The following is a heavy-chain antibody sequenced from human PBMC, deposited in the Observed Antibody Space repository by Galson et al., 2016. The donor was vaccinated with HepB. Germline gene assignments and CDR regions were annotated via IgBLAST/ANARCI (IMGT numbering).Heavy chain of an antibody. Sequence: QSGAEVKKPGESLKISCKGSGYSFSSYWIGWVRQMPGKGLEWMGGILPGDSDTRYSPSFQGQVTISDDKSTTTTYLQWSSLKASDTAMYYYASRVWGAPGPIDYWGQGTLVTVSS. CDR2: ILPGDSDT. D-gene: IGHD3-16*01. CDR1: GYSFSSYW. V-gene: IGHV5-51*01. CDR3: ASRVWGAPGPIDY. J-gene: IGHJ4*02.